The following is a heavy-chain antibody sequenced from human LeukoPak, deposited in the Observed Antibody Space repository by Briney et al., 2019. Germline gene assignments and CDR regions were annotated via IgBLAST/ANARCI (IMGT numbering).Heavy chain of an antibody. D-gene: IGHD3-22*01. CDR1: GGTFSGYA. V-gene: IGHV1-69*04. Sequence: SVKVSCKASGGTFSGYAISWVRQAPGQGLEWMGRIIPILGIANYAQKFQGRVTITADKSTSTAYMELSSLRSEDTAVYYCARMIMKYYYDSSGYYYYYGMDVWGQGTTVTVSS. J-gene: IGHJ6*02. CDR2: IIPILGIA. CDR3: ARMIMKYYYDSSGYYYYYGMDV.